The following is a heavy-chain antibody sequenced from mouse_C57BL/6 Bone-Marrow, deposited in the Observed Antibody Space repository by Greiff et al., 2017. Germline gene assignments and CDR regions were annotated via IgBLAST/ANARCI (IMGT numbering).Heavy chain of an antibody. J-gene: IGHJ3*01. D-gene: IGHD2-3*01. CDR1: GFNIKDDY. V-gene: IGHV14-4*01. Sequence: VQLQQSGAELVRPGASVKLSCTASGFNIKDDYMHWVKQRPEQGLEWIGWIDPENGDTEYASKFQGKATITADTSSNTAYLQLSSLTSEDTAVYYCTRGGYYVPFADWGQGTLVTVSA. CDR3: TRGGYYVPFAD. CDR2: IDPENGDT.